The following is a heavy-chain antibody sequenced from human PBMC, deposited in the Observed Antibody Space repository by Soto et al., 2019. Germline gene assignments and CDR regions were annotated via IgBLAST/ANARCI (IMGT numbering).Heavy chain of an antibody. V-gene: IGHV4-30-2*01. CDR1: GGSISSGGHS. Sequence: QLLLQESGSGLVKPSQTLSLTCAVSGGSISSGGHSWSWIRQPPGKGLEWIGYISHSGSTYYNPSLKSRVTISVEMSKNQCSLKLSSVTAADTAVYYCARGGLLPDSWGQGTLVTVSS. J-gene: IGHJ5*02. D-gene: IGHD6-19*01. CDR3: ARGGLLPDS. CDR2: ISHSGST.